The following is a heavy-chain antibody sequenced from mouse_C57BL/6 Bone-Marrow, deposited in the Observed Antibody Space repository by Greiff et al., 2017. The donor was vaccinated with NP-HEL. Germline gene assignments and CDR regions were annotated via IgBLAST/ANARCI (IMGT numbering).Heavy chain of an antibody. CDR1: GFTFSSYA. Sequence: DVKLVESGGGLVKPGGSLKLSCAASGFTFSSYAMSWVRQTPEKRLEWVATISDGGSYTYYPDNVKGRFTISRDNAKNNLYLQMSHLKSEDTAMYYCARDKHYGYDGGYYYAMDYWGQGTSVTVSS. CDR2: ISDGGSYT. D-gene: IGHD2-2*01. V-gene: IGHV5-4*01. J-gene: IGHJ4*01. CDR3: ARDKHYGYDGGYYYAMDY.